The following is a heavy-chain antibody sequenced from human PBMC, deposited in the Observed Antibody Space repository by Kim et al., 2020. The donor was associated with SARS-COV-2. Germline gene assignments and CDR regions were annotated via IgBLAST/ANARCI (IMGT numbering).Heavy chain of an antibody. D-gene: IGHD5-12*01. Sequence: SETLSLTCAVSGGSFSSYYWCWIRHRQGPGLEWIWEINHSGSANYNPSLKSRVTISVSTSKNQFYLKLSLVTAADTDVYYCACEGGSGYDEDREAVYYFDDWGQGTLVTVSS. V-gene: IGHV4-34*01. CDR3: ACEGGSGYDEDREAVYYFDD. CDR1: GGSFSSYY. J-gene: IGHJ4*02. CDR2: INHSGSA.